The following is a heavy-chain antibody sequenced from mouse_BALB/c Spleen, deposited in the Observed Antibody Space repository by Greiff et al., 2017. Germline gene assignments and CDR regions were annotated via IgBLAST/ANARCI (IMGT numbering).Heavy chain of an antibody. J-gene: IGHJ2*01. Sequence: EVQGVESGGGLVKPGGSLKLSCAASGFTFSSYAMSWVRQTPEKRLEWVASISSGGSTYYPDSVKGRFTISRDNARNILYLQMSSLRSEDTAMYYCARVYYDFFDYWGQGTTLTVSS. D-gene: IGHD2-4*01. V-gene: IGHV5-6-5*01. CDR1: GFTFSSYA. CDR3: ARVYYDFFDY. CDR2: ISSGGST.